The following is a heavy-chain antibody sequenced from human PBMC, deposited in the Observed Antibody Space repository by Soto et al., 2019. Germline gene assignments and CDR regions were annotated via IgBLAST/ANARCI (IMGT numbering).Heavy chain of an antibody. CDR2: ISWNSGDK. J-gene: IGHJ4*02. Sequence: VQMVESGGGLVKPGMSLRLSCAASGFRLDDFAMHWVRQGQGKGLEWVSGISWNSGDKDYDDSVKGRFVISRDNDKNCRDLRMNSLRPEDMAVYYCVRGRGPMNRGYFFSWGRGTLVIVSP. CDR1: GFRLDDFA. CDR3: VRGRGPMNRGYFFS. V-gene: IGHV3-9*03. D-gene: IGHD2-21*01.